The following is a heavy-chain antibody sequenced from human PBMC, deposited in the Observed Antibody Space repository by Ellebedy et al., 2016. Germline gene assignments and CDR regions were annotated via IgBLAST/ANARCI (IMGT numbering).Heavy chain of an antibody. CDR3: ARDLIDY. J-gene: IGHJ4*02. CDR1: GFTFSTYW. Sequence: GESLKISCAASGFTFSTYWMTWVRQAPGKGLEWVAMINQDGSEKYYADSVKGRLTISRDNTKNSLYLQVNSLRAEDTAVYYCARDLIDYWGQGTLVTVSS. V-gene: IGHV3-7*03. CDR2: INQDGSEK.